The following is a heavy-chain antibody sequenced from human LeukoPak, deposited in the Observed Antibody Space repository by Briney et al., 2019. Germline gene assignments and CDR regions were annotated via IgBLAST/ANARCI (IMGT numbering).Heavy chain of an antibody. CDR3: ARERRGRTAMVPSNYMDV. D-gene: IGHD5-18*01. CDR2: ISYDGSNK. V-gene: IGHV3-30*04. Sequence: GRSLRLSCAASGFTFSSYAMHWVRQAPGKGLEWVAVISYDGSNKYYADSVKGRFTISRDNSKNTLYLQMNSLRAEDTAVYYCARERRGRTAMVPSNYMDVWGKGTTVTVSS. J-gene: IGHJ6*03. CDR1: GFTFSSYA.